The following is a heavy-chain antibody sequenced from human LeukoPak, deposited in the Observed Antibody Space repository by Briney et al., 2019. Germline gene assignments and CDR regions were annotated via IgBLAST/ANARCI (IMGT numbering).Heavy chain of an antibody. D-gene: IGHD3-10*01. J-gene: IGHJ3*02. Sequence: GGSLRLSCAASGFTFSSYAMSWARQAPGKGLEWVSAISGSGGSTYYADSVKGRFTISRDNSKNTLYLQMNSLRAEDTAVYYCANGGSGSWEAFDIWGQGTMVTVSS. CDR3: ANGGSGSWEAFDI. CDR2: ISGSGGST. V-gene: IGHV3-23*01. CDR1: GFTFSSYA.